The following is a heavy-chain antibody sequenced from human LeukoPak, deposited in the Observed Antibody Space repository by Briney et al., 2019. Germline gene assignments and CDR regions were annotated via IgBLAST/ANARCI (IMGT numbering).Heavy chain of an antibody. CDR1: GYTFTGYY. CDR3: ARLQTDVRAFDI. V-gene: IGHV1-2*02. J-gene: IGHJ3*02. Sequence: ASVKVSCKASGYTFTGYYMHWVRQAPGQGLEWMGWINPNSGGTNYAQKFQGRVTMTRDTSISTAYMELSRLRSDDTAVYYCARLQTDVRAFDIWGQGTMVTVSS. CDR2: INPNSGGT. D-gene: IGHD4-11*01.